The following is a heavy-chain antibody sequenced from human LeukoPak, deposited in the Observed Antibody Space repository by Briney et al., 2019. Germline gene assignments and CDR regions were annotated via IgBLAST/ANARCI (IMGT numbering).Heavy chain of an antibody. CDR2: FNPEDGET. CDR1: GYTLTELS. V-gene: IGHV1-24*01. D-gene: IGHD6-13*01. J-gene: IGHJ1*01. Sequence: ASVKVSCKVSGYTLTELSMHWVRQAPGKGLEWMGGFNPEDGETIYAQKFQGRVTMTEDTSTDTAYMELSSLRSEDTAVYYCVTDLLAAAGHFQHWGQSTLVTVSS. CDR3: VTDLLAAAGHFQH.